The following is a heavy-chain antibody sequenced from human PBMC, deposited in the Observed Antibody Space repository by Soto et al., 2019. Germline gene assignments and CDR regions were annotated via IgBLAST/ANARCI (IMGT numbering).Heavy chain of an antibody. CDR3: AKGGLKGNYGMYYFDY. D-gene: IGHD4-4*01. Sequence: GGSLRLSCAASGFTFSSYAMSWVRQAPGKGLEWVSAISGSGGSTYYADSVKGRFTISRDNSKNTLYLQMNSLRAEDTAVYYCAKGGLKGNYGMYYFDYWGQGTLVTVSS. J-gene: IGHJ4*02. CDR2: ISGSGGST. V-gene: IGHV3-23*01. CDR1: GFTFSSYA.